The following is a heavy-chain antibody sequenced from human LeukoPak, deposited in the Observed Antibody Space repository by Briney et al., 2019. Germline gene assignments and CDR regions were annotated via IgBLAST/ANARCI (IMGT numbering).Heavy chain of an antibody. CDR1: GYTFTSFG. V-gene: IGHV1-2*02. D-gene: IGHD6-13*01. CDR2: INPNSGGT. CDR3: ARSIAAAGPGGAFDI. Sequence: ASVKVSCKASGYTFTSFGFNWMRQAPGQGLEWMGWINPNSGGTNYAQKFQGRVTMTRDTSISSAYMELSRLRSDDTAVYYCARSIAAAGPGGAFDIWGQGTMVTVSS. J-gene: IGHJ3*02.